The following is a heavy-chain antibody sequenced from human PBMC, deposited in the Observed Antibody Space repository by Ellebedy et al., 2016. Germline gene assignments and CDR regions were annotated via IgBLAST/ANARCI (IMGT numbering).Heavy chain of an antibody. Sequence: GESLKISCAVSGFTFSSHWMHWVRQAPGKGLVWVSRISTDGSSTNYADSVKGRFTISRDNAKNSLYLQMNSLRAEDTAVYYCARDSRSLPYWGQGTLVTVSS. CDR2: ISTDGSST. V-gene: IGHV3-74*01. CDR1: GFTFSSHW. D-gene: IGHD6-13*01. J-gene: IGHJ4*02. CDR3: ARDSRSLPY.